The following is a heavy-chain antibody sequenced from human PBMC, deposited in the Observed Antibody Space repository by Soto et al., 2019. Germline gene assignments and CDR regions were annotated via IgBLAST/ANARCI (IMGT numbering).Heavy chain of an antibody. CDR3: ARDWETSATGLIDS. D-gene: IGHD3-9*01. Sequence: GGSLRLSCVASGFTFSSYALHWVRQAPGKGLEWVAVTSYDGSNKYYADSVEGRFTISRDNSKNTLYLQTSSLTTEDTAMYYCARDWETSATGLIDSWGQGTLVSVSS. CDR2: TSYDGSNK. CDR1: GFTFSSYA. V-gene: IGHV3-30-3*01. J-gene: IGHJ4*02.